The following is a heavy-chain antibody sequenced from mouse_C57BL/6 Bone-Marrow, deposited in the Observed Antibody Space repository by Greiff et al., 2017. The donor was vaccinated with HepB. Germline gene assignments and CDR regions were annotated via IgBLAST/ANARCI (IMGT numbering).Heavy chain of an antibody. V-gene: IGHV3-6*01. CDR1: GYSITSGYY. D-gene: IGHD2-1*01. CDR2: ISYDGSN. CDR3: ARDPPLLSY. J-gene: IGHJ3*01. Sequence: VQLQQSGPGLVKPSQSLSLTCSVTGYSITSGYYWHWIRQFPGNKLEWMGYISYDGSNNYNPSLKNRISITLDTSKNQFFLKLNSVTTEDTATYYCARDPPLLSYWGQGTLVTVSA.